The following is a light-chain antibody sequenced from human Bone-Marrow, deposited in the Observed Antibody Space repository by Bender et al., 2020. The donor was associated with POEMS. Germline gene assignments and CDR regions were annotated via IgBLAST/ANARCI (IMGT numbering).Light chain of an antibody. CDR2: YDD. V-gene: IGLV1-36*01. CDR1: SSNIGNHG. Sequence: QSVVTQPPSLSEAPRQRVTISCSGSSSNIGNHGVNWYQQLPGEAPKLLISYDDLLTPGVSDRFSGSKSGTSGSLAISGLRSKDGSDYYCAVRESSVSGVLLGGVTRLTF. CDR3: AVRESSVSGVL. J-gene: IGLJ3*02.